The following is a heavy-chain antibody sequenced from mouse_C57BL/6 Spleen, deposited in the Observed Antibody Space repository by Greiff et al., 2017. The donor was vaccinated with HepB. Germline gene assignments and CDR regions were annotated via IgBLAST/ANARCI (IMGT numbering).Heavy chain of an antibody. CDR1: GYAFSSYW. CDR3: ARRGSTVRDFDY. CDR2: IYPGDGDT. Sequence: QVQLKESGAELVKPGASVKISCKASGYAFSSYWMNWVKQRPGKGLEWIGQIYPGDGDTNYNGKFKGKATLTADKSSSTAYMQLSSLTSEDSAVYFCARRGSTVRDFDYWGQGTTLTVSS. V-gene: IGHV1-80*01. D-gene: IGHD1-1*01. J-gene: IGHJ2*01.